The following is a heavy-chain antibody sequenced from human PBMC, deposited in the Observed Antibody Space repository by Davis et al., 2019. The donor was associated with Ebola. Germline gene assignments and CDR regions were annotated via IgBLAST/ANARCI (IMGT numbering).Heavy chain of an antibody. J-gene: IGHJ2*01. CDR3: ASPTSYSSSDSYFDL. CDR2: VYYIGTT. CDR1: GGSLSSSSYY. D-gene: IGHD6-6*01. Sequence: PSETLSLTCTVSGGSLSSSSYYWGWIRQPPGKGLEWIGTVYYIGTTYSNPSLKSRVTISLDTSKNQFSLKLTSVTAADTAVYYCASPTSYSSSDSYFDLWGRGTLVTVSS. V-gene: IGHV4-39*07.